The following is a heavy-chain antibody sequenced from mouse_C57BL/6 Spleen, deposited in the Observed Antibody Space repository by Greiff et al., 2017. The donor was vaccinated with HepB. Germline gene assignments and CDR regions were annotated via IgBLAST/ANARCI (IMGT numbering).Heavy chain of an antibody. V-gene: IGHV1-15*01. J-gene: IGHJ4*01. Sequence: VQLQQSGAELVRPGASVTLSCKASGYTFTDYEMHWVKQTPVHGLEWIGAIDPETGGTAYNQKFKGKAILTADKSSSTAYMELRSLTSEDSAVYYCTKGKGIYDGYSMDYWGQGTSVTVSS. CDR2: IDPETGGT. D-gene: IGHD2-3*01. CDR3: TKGKGIYDGYSMDY. CDR1: GYTFTDYE.